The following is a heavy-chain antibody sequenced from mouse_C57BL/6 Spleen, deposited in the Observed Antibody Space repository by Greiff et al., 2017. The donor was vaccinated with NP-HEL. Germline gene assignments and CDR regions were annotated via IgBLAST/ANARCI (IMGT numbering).Heavy chain of an antibody. Sequence: VQLQQPGAELVRPGSSVKLSCKASGYTFTSYWMDWVKQRPGQGLEWIGNIYPSDSETHYNQKFKDKATLTVDKSSSTAYMQLSSLTSEDSAVYYCASRGGYGNFDYWGQGTTLTVSS. CDR1: GYTFTSYW. D-gene: IGHD2-10*02. V-gene: IGHV1-61*01. CDR2: IYPSDSET. J-gene: IGHJ2*01. CDR3: ASRGGYGNFDY.